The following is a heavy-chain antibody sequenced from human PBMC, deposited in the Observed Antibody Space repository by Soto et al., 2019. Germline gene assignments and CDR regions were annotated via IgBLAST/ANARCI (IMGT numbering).Heavy chain of an antibody. J-gene: IGHJ6*02. Sequence: SGTLSLTCTDYSRSISSMSYYWGWFRQPPGKGLEWIGSIYYSGSTYYNPSLKSRVTISVDTSKNQFSLKLSSVTAADTAVYYCASQQLVHYYYGMDVWGQGTTVS. CDR1: SRSISSMSYY. V-gene: IGHV4-39*01. CDR2: IYYSGST. D-gene: IGHD6-13*01. CDR3: ASQQLVHYYYGMDV.